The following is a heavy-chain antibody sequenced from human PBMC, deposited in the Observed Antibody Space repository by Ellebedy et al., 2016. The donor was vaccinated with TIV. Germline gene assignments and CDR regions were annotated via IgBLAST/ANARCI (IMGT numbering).Heavy chain of an antibody. CDR1: GGTFSSYA. V-gene: IGHV1-69*06. D-gene: IGHD3-22*01. CDR2: IIPIFGTA. J-gene: IGHJ4*02. CDR3: ARDRRYYYDSSGYSEFDY. Sequence: SVKVSXXASGGTFSSYAISWVRQAPGQGLEWMGGIIPIFGTANYAQKFQGRVTITADKSTSTAYMELSSLRSEDTAVYYCARDRRYYYDSSGYSEFDYWGQGTLVTVSS.